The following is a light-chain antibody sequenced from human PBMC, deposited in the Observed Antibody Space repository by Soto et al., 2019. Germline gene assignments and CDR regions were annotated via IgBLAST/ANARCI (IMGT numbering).Light chain of an antibody. Sequence: DIQLTQSPSFLSASVGDRVTITCRASQGISSYLAWYQQKPGKAPKLMIYAASTLQSEVQSRFSGSGSGTVFTLTFCSLQPEDFATYYCQQLNSYPFTFGGGTKV. J-gene: IGKJ4*01. V-gene: IGKV1-9*01. CDR1: QGISSY. CDR2: AAS. CDR3: QQLNSYPFT.